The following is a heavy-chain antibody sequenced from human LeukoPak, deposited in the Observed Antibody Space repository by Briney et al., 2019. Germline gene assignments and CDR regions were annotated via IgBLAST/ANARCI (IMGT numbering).Heavy chain of an antibody. D-gene: IGHD3-16*01. CDR3: AKQTPGFMIAGHFDD. V-gene: IGHV4-4*02. Sequence: PSETLSLTCAVSGSSIKTDNWWSWLRQSPEKGLEWIGEILHSGLTNYNPSLKSRVTISIDISKSQLSLMLTSVTAADTAVYYCAKQTPGFMIAGHFDDWAQGILVTVSS. CDR2: ILHSGLT. J-gene: IGHJ4*02. CDR1: GSSIKTDNW.